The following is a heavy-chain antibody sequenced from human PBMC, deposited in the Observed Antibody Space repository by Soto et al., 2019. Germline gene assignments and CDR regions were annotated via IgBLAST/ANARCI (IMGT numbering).Heavy chain of an antibody. CDR2: MSYDGSNK. J-gene: IGHJ4*02. D-gene: IGHD3-16*01. CDR3: AGDGGAY. Sequence: QVQLVESGGGVVQPGRSLRLSCAASGFTFSSYAMHWVRRAPGKGLEWMAVMSYDGSNKYYADSVKGRFTNSRDNSKNTLYLRMNSLRPEDTALYYCAGDGGAYWGQGALVIVSS. V-gene: IGHV3-30-3*01. CDR1: GFTFSSYA.